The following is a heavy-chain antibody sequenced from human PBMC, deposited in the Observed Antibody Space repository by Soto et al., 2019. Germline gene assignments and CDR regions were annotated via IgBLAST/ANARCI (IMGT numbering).Heavy chain of an antibody. J-gene: IGHJ4*02. CDR1: GGSISSYY. D-gene: IGHD3-10*01. V-gene: IGHV4-59*01. Sequence: SETLSLTCTVSGGSISSYYWSWIRQPPGKGLEWIGYIYYSGSTNYNPSLKSRVTISVDTSKNQFSLKLSSVTAADTAVYYCASGLRGSGSYYNRFDYWGQGTLVTVSS. CDR2: IYYSGST. CDR3: ASGLRGSGSYYNRFDY.